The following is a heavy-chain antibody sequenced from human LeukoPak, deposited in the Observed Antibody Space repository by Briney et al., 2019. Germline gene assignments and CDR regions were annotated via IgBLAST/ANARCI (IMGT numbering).Heavy chain of an antibody. CDR2: IKTKTDGGIR. CDR3: RGVTSSDFDI. V-gene: IGHV3-15*01. D-gene: IGHD2-21*02. CDR1: GFNFKNAW. Sequence: TGGSLRLSCGASGFNFKNAWMTWVRQAPGKGLEWVGRIKTKTDGGIRDYATSVKGRFTISRDDSNNKVYLQMNNLQTEDTAVYYCRGVTSSDFDIWGQGTMVTVSS. J-gene: IGHJ3*02.